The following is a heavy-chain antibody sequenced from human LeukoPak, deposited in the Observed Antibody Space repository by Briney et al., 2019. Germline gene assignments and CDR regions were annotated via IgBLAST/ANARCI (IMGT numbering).Heavy chain of an antibody. J-gene: IGHJ4*02. Sequence: PGGSLRLSCTASGFTFGDYAMSWFRQAPGKGLEWVGFIRSKAYGGTTEYAASVKGRFTISRDDSKSIAYLQMNSLKTEGTAVYYCTRAGTGDLGDYWGQGTLVTVSS. D-gene: IGHD7-27*01. CDR2: IRSKAYGGTT. V-gene: IGHV3-49*03. CDR1: GFTFGDYA. CDR3: TRAGTGDLGDY.